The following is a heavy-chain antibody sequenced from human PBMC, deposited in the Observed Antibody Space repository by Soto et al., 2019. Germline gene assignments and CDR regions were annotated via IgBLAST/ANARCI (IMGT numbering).Heavy chain of an antibody. Sequence: QVQLQESGPGLVRPSQTLSLTCTVSGGSISSGGYYWSWIRQHPGKGLEWIGYIYYSGSTYYNPSLKSRVTISVDTSKNQFSLKLSSVTAADTAVYYCARDLRFRGFYGMDVWGQGTTVTVSS. CDR2: IYYSGST. J-gene: IGHJ6*02. CDR3: ARDLRFRGFYGMDV. CDR1: GGSISSGGYY. D-gene: IGHD3-10*01. V-gene: IGHV4-31*03.